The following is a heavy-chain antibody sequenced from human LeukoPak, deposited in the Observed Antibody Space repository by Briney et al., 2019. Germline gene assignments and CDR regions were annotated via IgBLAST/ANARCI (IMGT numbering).Heavy chain of an antibody. CDR1: GLSFSDHW. CDR2: IKQDGSVK. D-gene: IGHD2-2*01. Sequence: GGSLRLSCAASGLSFSDHWMTWVRHPPGKGLEWVATIKQDGSVKYYLDSVKGRFTISRDNSKNTLYLQMNSLRAEDTAVYYCARWICGSTSCYYDYWGQGTLVTVSS. J-gene: IGHJ4*02. CDR3: ARWICGSTSCYYDY. V-gene: IGHV3-7*03.